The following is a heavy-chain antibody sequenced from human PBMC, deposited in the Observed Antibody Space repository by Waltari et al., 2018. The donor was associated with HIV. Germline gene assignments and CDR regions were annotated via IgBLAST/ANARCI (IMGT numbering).Heavy chain of an antibody. CDR2: IGSSSSTI. D-gene: IGHD6-6*01. CDR3: ARDPVYSGSSLVYYFDY. CDR1: GFTFSNYS. V-gene: IGHV3-48*01. Sequence: EVQLVESGGGLVQPGGSLRLSCAASGFTFSNYSTNWVRQAPGKGLECVSDIGSSSSTIYYADSGKGRFTISRDNAKNSLYLQMNSLRAEDTAVYYCARDPVYSGSSLVYYFDYWGQGTLVTVSS. J-gene: IGHJ4*02.